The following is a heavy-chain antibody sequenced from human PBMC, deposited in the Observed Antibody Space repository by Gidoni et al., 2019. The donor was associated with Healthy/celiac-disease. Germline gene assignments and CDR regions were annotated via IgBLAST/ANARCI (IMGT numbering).Heavy chain of an antibody. CDR2: ISSSSSYI. CDR1: GFTFSSYS. CDR3: ARDAGIAVAGYYYYYYMDV. D-gene: IGHD6-19*01. J-gene: IGHJ6*03. Sequence: EVQLVESGGGLVKPGGSLRLSCAASGFTFSSYSMNWVRQAPGKGLEWVSSISSSSSYIYYADSVKGRFTISRDNAKNSLYLQMNSLRAEDTAVYYCARDAGIAVAGYYYYYYMDVWGKGTTVTVSS. V-gene: IGHV3-21*01.